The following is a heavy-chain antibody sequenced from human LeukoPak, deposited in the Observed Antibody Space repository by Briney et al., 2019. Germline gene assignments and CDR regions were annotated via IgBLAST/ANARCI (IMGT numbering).Heavy chain of an antibody. CDR3: AKDDGLYHFDS. V-gene: IGHV3-30*18. CDR2: ISYDGSIK. CDR1: GFTFSSYG. D-gene: IGHD5-24*01. Sequence: GRSLRLSCAASGFTFSSYGMHWVRQAPGKGLEWVAVISYDGSIKYYADSVKGRFTISRDNSKNTLYLQMHSLRAEDTAVYYCAKDDGLYHFDSWGQGTLVTVSS. J-gene: IGHJ4*02.